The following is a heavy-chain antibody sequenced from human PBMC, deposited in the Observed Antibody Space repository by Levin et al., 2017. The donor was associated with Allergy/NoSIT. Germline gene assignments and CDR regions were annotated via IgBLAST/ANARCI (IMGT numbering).Heavy chain of an antibody. D-gene: IGHD2-2*01. CDR2: ISAYDGTK. CDR1: GFMFRDYY. V-gene: IGHV3-11*01. Sequence: GGSLRLSCEASGFMFRDYYMFWVRQAPGKGLEWISYISAYDGTKKYADSVQGRVTISRDSAKSSLFLQMNNLRVEDTAVYHCARPLGYCSSAACYAALDYWGRGTLVTVSS. J-gene: IGHJ4*02. CDR3: ARPLGYCSSAACYAALDY.